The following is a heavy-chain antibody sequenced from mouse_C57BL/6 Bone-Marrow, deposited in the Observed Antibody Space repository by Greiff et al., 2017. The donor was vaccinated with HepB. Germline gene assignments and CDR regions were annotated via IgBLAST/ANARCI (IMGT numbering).Heavy chain of an antibody. CDR3: ARRDYYYGTLDY. D-gene: IGHD1-1*01. Sequence: EVQLQQSGPVLVKPGASVKMSCKASGYTFTDYYMNWVKQSHGKSLEWIGVINPYNGGTSYNQKFKGKATLTVDKSSSTAYMELNSLTSEDSAVYYCARRDYYYGTLDYWGQGTTLTVSS. CDR2: INPYNGGT. V-gene: IGHV1-19*01. J-gene: IGHJ2*01. CDR1: GYTFTDYY.